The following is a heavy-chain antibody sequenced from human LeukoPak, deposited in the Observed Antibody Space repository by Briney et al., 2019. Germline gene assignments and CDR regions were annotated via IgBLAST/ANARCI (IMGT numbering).Heavy chain of an antibody. J-gene: IGHJ4*02. D-gene: IGHD6-6*01. CDR1: GFTLSSYN. V-gene: IGHV3-21*01. CDR3: ARWPYSISYYFDY. Sequence: PGGSLRLSCVASGFTLSSYNMKWVRQAPGQPLEWVSSISWRSRDIEYADSVRGRFTLSRDNAKISLYLQMNSLRAEDTAVYDCARWPYSISYYFDYWGQGTLVTVSS. CDR2: ISWRSRDI.